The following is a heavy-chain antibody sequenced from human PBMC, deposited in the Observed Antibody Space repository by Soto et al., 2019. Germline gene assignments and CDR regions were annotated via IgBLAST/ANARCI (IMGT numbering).Heavy chain of an antibody. J-gene: IGHJ4*02. CDR3: ASRGHYYFDY. CDR2: IIDSGGST. Sequence: PGGSLSLSCAASGFPFSYYAMSWVRHAPGKGLEWVSSIIDSGGSTFYADSVKGRFTISRDNSKNTLYLQMNSLRAEDTAIYYCASRGHYYFDYWGQGTQVTVSS. CDR1: GFPFSYYA. D-gene: IGHD3-10*01. V-gene: IGHV3-23*01.